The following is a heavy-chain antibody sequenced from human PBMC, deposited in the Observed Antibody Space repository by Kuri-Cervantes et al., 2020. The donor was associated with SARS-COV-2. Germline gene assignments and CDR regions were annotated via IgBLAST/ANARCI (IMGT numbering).Heavy chain of an antibody. CDR3: ARQPGGLAQTDY. V-gene: IGHV4-59*08. CDR2: IYYSGST. Sequence: SETLSLTCAVYGGSFSGYYWSWIRQPPGRGLEWIGYIYYSGSTNYNPSLKSRVTISVDTSKNQFSLKLSSVTAADTAVYYCARQPGGLAQTDYWGQGTLVTVSS. J-gene: IGHJ4*02. CDR1: GGSFSGYY. D-gene: IGHD6-19*01.